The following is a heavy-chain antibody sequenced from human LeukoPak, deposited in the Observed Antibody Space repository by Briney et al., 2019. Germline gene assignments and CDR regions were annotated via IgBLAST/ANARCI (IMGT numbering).Heavy chain of an antibody. J-gene: IGHJ4*02. CDR1: GGTFSSYA. V-gene: IGHV1-2*02. CDR3: ARDLKMGYSSGRYSWGTGSSNDY. D-gene: IGHD6-19*01. Sequence: ASVKVSCKASGGTFSSYAISWVRQAPGQGLEWMGWINPNSGGTNYAQKFQGRVTMTRDTSISTAYMELSRLRSDDTAVYYCARDLKMGYSSGRYSWGTGSSNDYWGQGTLVTVSS. CDR2: INPNSGGT.